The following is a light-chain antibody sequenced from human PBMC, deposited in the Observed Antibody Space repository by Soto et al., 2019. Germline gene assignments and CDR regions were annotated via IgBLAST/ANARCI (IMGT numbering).Light chain of an antibody. CDR1: QSVSSN. V-gene: IGKV3-20*01. CDR2: GAS. Sequence: EIVMTQSPAPLSLSPGERATLSCRAIQSVSSNLAWYQQKPGQAPRLLIYGASSRATGIPDRFSGSGSGTDFTLTISRLEPEDFAVYYCQQYGSSRTFGQGTKVDIK. J-gene: IGKJ1*01. CDR3: QQYGSSRT.